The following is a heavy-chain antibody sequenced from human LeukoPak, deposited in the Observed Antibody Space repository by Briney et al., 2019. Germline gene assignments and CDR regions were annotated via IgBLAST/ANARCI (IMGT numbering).Heavy chain of an antibody. Sequence: PSETLSLTCTVSGGSISSYYWSWIRQPPGKGLEWIRYIYYSGSTKYNPSLKSRVTISVDTSKNQFSLKLTSVTAADTAVYYCATGSGSLNWFDPWGQGTLVTVSS. CDR1: GGSISSYY. CDR2: IYYSGST. V-gene: IGHV4-59*01. CDR3: ATGSGSLNWFDP. J-gene: IGHJ5*02. D-gene: IGHD3-10*01.